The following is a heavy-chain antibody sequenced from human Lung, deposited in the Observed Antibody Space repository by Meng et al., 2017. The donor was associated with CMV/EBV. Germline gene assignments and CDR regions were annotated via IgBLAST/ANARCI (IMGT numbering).Heavy chain of an antibody. CDR1: GGSISSNGYY. J-gene: IGHJ4*02. CDR2: IYRSGST. CDR3: ARRRGGSGRDC. Sequence: QLPLQESGPGFVKPSETLSLTCTVSGGSISSNGYYWDWVRQPPGKGLEWIGAIYRSGSTSYNPSLQSRVTMFVDTSKNQFSLMLTSVTATDTAVYYCARRRGGSGRDCWGQGTLVTVSS. D-gene: IGHD3-10*01. V-gene: IGHV4-39*01.